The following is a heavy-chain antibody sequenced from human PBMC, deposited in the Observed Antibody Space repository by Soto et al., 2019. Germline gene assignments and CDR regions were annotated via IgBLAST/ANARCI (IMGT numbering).Heavy chain of an antibody. Sequence: GGSLRLSCADSGFTFSSYSMNWVRQAPGKGLEWVSSISSSSNYIYYADSVKGRFTISRDNTKDTLYLQMNSLRAEDSAVYYCAKDRTVAARNFDYWGQGTQVTVSS. CDR3: AKDRTVAARNFDY. D-gene: IGHD6-6*01. J-gene: IGHJ4*02. CDR2: ISSSSNYI. V-gene: IGHV3-21*04. CDR1: GFTFSSYS.